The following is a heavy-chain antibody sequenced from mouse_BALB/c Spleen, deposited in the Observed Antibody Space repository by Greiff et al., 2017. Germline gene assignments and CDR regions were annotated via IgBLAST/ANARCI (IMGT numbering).Heavy chain of an antibody. CDR2: ISSGSSTI. D-gene: IGHD2-3*01. CDR3: ARSGGKPLMDYAMDY. J-gene: IGHJ4*01. V-gene: IGHV5-17*02. Sequence: EVKLMESGGGLVQPGGSRKLSCAASGFTFSSFGMHWVRQAPEKGLEWVAYISSGSSTIYYADTVKGRFTISRDNPKNTLFLQMTSLRSEDTAMYYCARSGGKPLMDYAMDYWGQGTSVTVSS. CDR1: GFTFSSFG.